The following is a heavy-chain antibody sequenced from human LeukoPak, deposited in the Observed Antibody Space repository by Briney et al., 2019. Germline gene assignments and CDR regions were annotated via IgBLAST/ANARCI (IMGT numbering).Heavy chain of an antibody. V-gene: IGHV3-33*07. CDR3: ARDLCTTTSCLDH. D-gene: IGHD2-2*01. CDR2: IWYDGSKK. J-gene: IGHJ4*02. CDR1: GFMFSNYG. Sequence: GGSLRLSCAASGFMFSNYGMLWVRQAPGKGLEWVAVIWYDGSKKYYADSVKGRFTISRDDSKNMVYLQMNSLRAEDTAVYYCARDLCTTTSCLDHWGQGTLVTVSS.